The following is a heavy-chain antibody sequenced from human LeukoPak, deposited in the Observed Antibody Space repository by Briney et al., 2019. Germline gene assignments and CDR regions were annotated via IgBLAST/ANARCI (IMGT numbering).Heavy chain of an antibody. V-gene: IGHV1-69*04. Sequence: ASVKVSCKASGSTFSSYAISWVRQAPGQGLEWMGRIIPILGIANYAQKFQGRVTITADKSTSTAYMELSSLRSEDTAVYYCARPDSSGYYSDAFDIWGQGTMVTVSS. CDR2: IIPILGIA. D-gene: IGHD3-22*01. CDR3: ARPDSSGYYSDAFDI. J-gene: IGHJ3*02. CDR1: GSTFSSYA.